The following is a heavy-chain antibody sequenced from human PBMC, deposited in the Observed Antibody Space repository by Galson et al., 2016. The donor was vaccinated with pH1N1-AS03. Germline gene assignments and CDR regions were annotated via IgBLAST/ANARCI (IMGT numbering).Heavy chain of an antibody. CDR1: NGSISTYY. CDR3: ARALRSRYYFDN. CDR2: IYYGGRT. J-gene: IGHJ5*02. D-gene: IGHD3-22*01. V-gene: IGHV4-59*01. Sequence: QSLTCTVSNGSISTYYWSWIRQHPGTGPEWIGYIYYGGRTNYNPSLKSRVTISLDPPKNQFSLNLNFVTTADTAVYFCARALRSRYYFDNWGQGTLIAVSS.